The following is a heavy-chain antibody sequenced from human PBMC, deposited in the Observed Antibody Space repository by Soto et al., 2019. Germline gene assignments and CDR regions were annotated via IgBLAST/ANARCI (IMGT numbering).Heavy chain of an antibody. CDR3: AHRILRTVFGLVTTTAIYFDF. J-gene: IGHJ4*02. V-gene: IGHV2-5*02. CDR1: GFSLTTSGVG. CDR2: IYWDDDK. D-gene: IGHD3-3*01. Sequence: ESGPTVVKPAETLTLTCTFSGFSLTTSGVGVGWIRQSPGKAPEWLALIYWDDDKRYSASLQSRLTITKDTSKNQVVLTMASVDPADTATYYCAHRILRTVFGLVTTTAIYFDFWGQGTPVVVSS.